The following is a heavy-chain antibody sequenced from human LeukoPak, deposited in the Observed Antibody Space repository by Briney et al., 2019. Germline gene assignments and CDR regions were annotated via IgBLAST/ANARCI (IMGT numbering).Heavy chain of an antibody. Sequence: PGGSLRLSCSASGFIFSNYDMHWVRQAPGKGLEYVSAINNNGGRTYYADSVKGRFTVSRDNPKNTLYLQTSSLRAEDTAVYYCVKMYDGYWGQGTLVTVSS. CDR2: INNNGGRT. J-gene: IGHJ4*02. CDR1: GFIFSNYD. CDR3: VKMYDGY. V-gene: IGHV3-64D*06. D-gene: IGHD3-3*01.